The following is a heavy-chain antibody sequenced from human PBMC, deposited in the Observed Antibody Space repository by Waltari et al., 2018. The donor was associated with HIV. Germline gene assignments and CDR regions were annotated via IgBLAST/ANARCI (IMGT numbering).Heavy chain of an antibody. CDR1: GFSLSTRGVG. CDR2: LYWNDEE. Sequence: QITLKESGPTLVKPTQTLTLTCTFSGFSLSTRGVGVGWIRQPPGKALEWLALLYWNDEERYSPSLKSRLTITKHTSKNQVLLTMTDMDPVDTATYYCAHRLGSRTWYDNFDYWGQGILVSVSS. D-gene: IGHD6-13*01. J-gene: IGHJ4*02. CDR3: AHRLGSRTWYDNFDY. V-gene: IGHV2-5*01.